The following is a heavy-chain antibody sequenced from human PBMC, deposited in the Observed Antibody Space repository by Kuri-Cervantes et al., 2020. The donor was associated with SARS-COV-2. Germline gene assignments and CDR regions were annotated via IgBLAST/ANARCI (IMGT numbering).Heavy chain of an antibody. D-gene: IGHD3-16*01. CDR3: ANPWGPDWYFDL. CDR1: GFVFSSHG. CDR2: ISNDGSNK. V-gene: IGHV3-30*18. Sequence: GESLKISCAASGFVFSSHGMHWVRQAPDKGLEWGAAISNDGSNKYYADSVKGRFTISRDNSKNTLYLQSNSLRADDTAVYYCANPWGPDWYFDLWGRGTLVTVSS. J-gene: IGHJ2*01.